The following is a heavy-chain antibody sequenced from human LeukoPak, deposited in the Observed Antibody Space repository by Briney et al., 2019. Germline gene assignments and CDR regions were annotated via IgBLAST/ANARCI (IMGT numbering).Heavy chain of an antibody. V-gene: IGHV1-69*13. CDR2: IIPIFGTA. D-gene: IGHD3-22*01. Sequence: SVKVSCKASGGTFSSYAISWVRQAPGQGLEWMGGIIPIFGTANYAQKFQGRVTITADESTSTAYMELSSLRSEDTAVYYCAGDSSGLDWYFDLWGRGTLVSVSS. CDR3: AGDSSGLDWYFDL. J-gene: IGHJ2*01. CDR1: GGTFSSYA.